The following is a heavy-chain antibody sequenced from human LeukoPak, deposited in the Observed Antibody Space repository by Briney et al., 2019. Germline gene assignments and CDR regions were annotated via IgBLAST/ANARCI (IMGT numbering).Heavy chain of an antibody. V-gene: IGHV5-51*01. J-gene: IGHJ4*02. CDR2: IYPSDSDT. CDR3: ARLGTGFDY. D-gene: IGHD5-18*01. CDR1: GYSFSSYC. Sequence: GESLKISSKGSGYSFSSYCIVWGRQMPGRGLVWMGIIYPSDSDTRYSPSFLGQVTISADKSISTAYLQWSSLKASDTAMYYCARLGTGFDYWGQGSLVTVPS.